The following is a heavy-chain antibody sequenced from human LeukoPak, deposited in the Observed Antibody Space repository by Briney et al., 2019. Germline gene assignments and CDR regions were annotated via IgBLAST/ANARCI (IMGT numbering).Heavy chain of an antibody. CDR3: ARDRYSYGSYFDY. J-gene: IGHJ4*02. CDR2: IYTSGST. Sequence: KPSETLSLTCTISGGSISSYYWTWIRQPAGKGLEWIGRIYTSGSTNYNPSLKSRVTMSVDTSKNQFSLKLKSVTAADTAVYYCARDRYSYGSYFDYWGQGTLVTVSS. D-gene: IGHD5-18*01. CDR1: GGSISSYY. V-gene: IGHV4-4*07.